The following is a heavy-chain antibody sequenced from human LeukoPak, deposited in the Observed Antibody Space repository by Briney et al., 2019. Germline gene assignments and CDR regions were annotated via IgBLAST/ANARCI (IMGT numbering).Heavy chain of an antibody. Sequence: PGASVWVSRKASGYTFTGYYMHWVRQAPGQGLEWMGWINPNSGGTNYAQKFQGRVTMTRDTSISTAYMELSRLRSDDTAVYYCARELVQLELNWFDPWGQGAPCSVSS. V-gene: IGHV1-2*02. CDR2: INPNSGGT. CDR1: GYTFTGYY. J-gene: IGHJ5*02. D-gene: IGHD1-1*01. CDR3: ARELVQLELNWFDP.